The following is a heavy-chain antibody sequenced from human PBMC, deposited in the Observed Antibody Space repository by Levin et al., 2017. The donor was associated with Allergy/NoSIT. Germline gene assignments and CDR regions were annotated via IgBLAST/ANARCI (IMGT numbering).Heavy chain of an antibody. V-gene: IGHV2-70*04. CDR3: ARGHFFGLGSAFDY. CDR1: GFSLSTGGTR. Sequence: SGPTLVKPTQTLTLTCTFSGFSLSTGGTRVNWIRQPPGKALEWVARIDWDDDKFYSTSLRTRVTISKDTSKNQVFLTMTNKDPVDTAIYYCARGHFFGLGSAFDYWGQGLLVAVSS. J-gene: IGHJ4*02. D-gene: IGHD3-10*01. CDR2: IDWDDDK.